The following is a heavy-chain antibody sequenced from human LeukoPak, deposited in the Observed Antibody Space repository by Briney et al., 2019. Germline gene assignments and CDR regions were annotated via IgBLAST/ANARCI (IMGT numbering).Heavy chain of an antibody. D-gene: IGHD3-22*01. J-gene: IGHJ3*02. V-gene: IGHV3-73*01. CDR3: TSHGGRDYYDSTEDAFDI. CDR1: GFTFSGSA. CDR2: ISSKPHSYAT. Sequence: GGSLRLSCAASGFTFSGSAMHWVRQAAGKGLEWVGRISSKPHSYATPYVASVKGRFTISRDDSKNMAYLQMNSLKTEDTAVYYCTSHGGRDYYDSTEDAFDIWGQGPMVTVSS.